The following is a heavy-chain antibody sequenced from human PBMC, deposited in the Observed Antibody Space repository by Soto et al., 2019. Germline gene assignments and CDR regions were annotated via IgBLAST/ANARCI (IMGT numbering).Heavy chain of an antibody. CDR1: GFTFSSYS. CDR2: ITASGGTT. Sequence: LRLSCAASGFTFSSYSMSWVRQAPGKGLEWVSHITASGGTTYYADSVKGRFTISRDISRNTLYLQMNSLRAEDTALYYCAKCLQVNWNYDAFHIWGQGTMVTVSS. CDR3: AKCLQVNWNYDAFHI. J-gene: IGHJ3*02. V-gene: IGHV3-23*01. D-gene: IGHD1-7*01.